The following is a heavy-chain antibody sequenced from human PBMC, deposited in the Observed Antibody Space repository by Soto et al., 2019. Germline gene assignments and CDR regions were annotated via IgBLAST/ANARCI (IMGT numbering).Heavy chain of an antibody. CDR2: IKEDGSSK. CDR3: ARSYDFWSGYSMAGMDV. J-gene: IGHJ6*02. Sequence: GGSLRLSCAASGINFNDYWMSWVRQAPGKGLEWVANIKEDGSSKYYVDSVKGRFTISRDNAKNSLYLQMNSLRAEDTAVYYCARSYDFWSGYSMAGMDVWGQGTTVTVSS. V-gene: IGHV3-7*01. CDR1: GINFNDYW. D-gene: IGHD3-3*01.